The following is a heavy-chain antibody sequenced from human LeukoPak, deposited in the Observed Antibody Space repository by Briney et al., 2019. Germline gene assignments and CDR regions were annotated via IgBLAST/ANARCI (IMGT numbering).Heavy chain of an antibody. J-gene: IGHJ6*02. V-gene: IGHV4-34*01. Sequence: SETLSLTCAVYGGSFSGYYWSWIRQPPGKGLEGIGEINHSGSTNYNPSLKSRVTISVDTSKNQFSLKLSSVTAADTAVYYCARGVGGASGYYYYGMDVWGQGTTVTVSS. CDR2: INHSGST. CDR1: GGSFSGYY. D-gene: IGHD1-26*01. CDR3: ARGVGGASGYYYYGMDV.